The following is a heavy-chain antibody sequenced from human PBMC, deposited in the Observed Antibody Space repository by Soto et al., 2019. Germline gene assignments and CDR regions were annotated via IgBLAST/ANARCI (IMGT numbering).Heavy chain of an antibody. D-gene: IGHD3-22*01. CDR1: GGSISSGDYY. CDR3: AREESVYDSSGYYRSD. CDR2: IYYSGST. V-gene: IGHV4-30-4*01. Sequence: SETLSLTCTVSGGSISSGDYYWSWIRQPPGKGLEWIGYIYYSGSTYYNPSLKSRVTISVDTSKNQFSLKLSSVTAADTAVYYCAREESVYDSSGYYRSDWGQGTLVTVSS. J-gene: IGHJ4*02.